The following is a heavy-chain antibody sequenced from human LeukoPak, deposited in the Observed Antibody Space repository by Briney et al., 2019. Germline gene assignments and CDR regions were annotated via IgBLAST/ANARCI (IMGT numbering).Heavy chain of an antibody. CDR2: ISYDGSNN. CDR1: GFTFSSYA. Sequence: GGSLRLSCAASGFTFSSYAMHWVRQAPGKGLEWVAVISYDGSNNYYADSVKGRFTISRDNSKNTLYLQMNSLRAEDTAVYYCTRDREPGPFDYWGQGTLVTVSS. CDR3: TRDREPGPFDY. J-gene: IGHJ4*02. D-gene: IGHD1-26*01. V-gene: IGHV3-30-3*01.